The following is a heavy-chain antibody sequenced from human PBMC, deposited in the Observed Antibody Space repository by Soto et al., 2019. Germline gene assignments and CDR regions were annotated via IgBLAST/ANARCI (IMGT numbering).Heavy chain of an antibody. Sequence: EVQLLESGGGLVQPGGSLRLSCAASGFTFSSYAMSWVRQAPGKGLEWVSAISGSGGSTYYADSVKGRFTIARDNSKNTLYLQMNSRRAEDTAVYYYAKAPYSSSWYYYGMDIWGQGTTVTVSS. J-gene: IGHJ6*02. CDR1: GFTFSSYA. CDR2: ISGSGGST. CDR3: AKAPYSSSWYYYGMDI. V-gene: IGHV3-23*01. D-gene: IGHD6-13*01.